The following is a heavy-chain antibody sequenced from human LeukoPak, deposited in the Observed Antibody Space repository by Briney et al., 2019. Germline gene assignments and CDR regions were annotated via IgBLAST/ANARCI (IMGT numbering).Heavy chain of an antibody. V-gene: IGHV3-11*01. CDR3: ARGPFWSGYYDD. Sequence: GGSLRLSCAASGFTFSDYYMSWVRQAPGQGLEWVSYISSSGSTIYYTDSVKGRFTISRDNAKNSLYLQMNSLRAEDTAVYYCARGPFWSGYYDDWGQGTLVTVSS. D-gene: IGHD3-3*01. CDR1: GFTFSDYY. J-gene: IGHJ4*02. CDR2: ISSSGSTI.